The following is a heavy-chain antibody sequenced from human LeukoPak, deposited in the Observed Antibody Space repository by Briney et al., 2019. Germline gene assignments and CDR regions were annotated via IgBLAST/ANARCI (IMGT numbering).Heavy chain of an antibody. J-gene: IGHJ6*03. CDR2: ISGSGGSI. D-gene: IGHD6-19*01. Sequence: GGSLRLSCAASGFTFSSYAMSWVRQAPGKGLEWVSAISGSGGSIYYADSVKGRFTISRDNSKNTLYLQMNSLRAEDTAVYYCAKEYSSGWYYYMDVWGKGTTVTVSS. CDR1: GFTFSSYA. V-gene: IGHV3-23*01. CDR3: AKEYSSGWYYYMDV.